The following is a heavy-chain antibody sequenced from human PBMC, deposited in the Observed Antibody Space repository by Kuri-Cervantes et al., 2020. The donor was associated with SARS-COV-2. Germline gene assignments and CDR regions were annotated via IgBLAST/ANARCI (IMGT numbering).Heavy chain of an antibody. D-gene: IGHD6-19*01. CDR1: GYTFTSYY. CDR3: ASSYSSGSDY. V-gene: IGHV1-69*13. Sequence: SVKVSCKASGYTFTSYYMHWVRQAPGQGLEWMGGIIPIFGTANYAQKFQGRVTITADESTSTAYMELSSLRSEDTAVYYCASSYSSGSDYWGQGTLVTVSS. J-gene: IGHJ4*02. CDR2: IIPIFGTA.